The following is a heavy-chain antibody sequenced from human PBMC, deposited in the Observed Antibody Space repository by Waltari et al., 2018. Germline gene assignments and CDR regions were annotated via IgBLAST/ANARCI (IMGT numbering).Heavy chain of an antibody. CDR1: GFTFRGSA. D-gene: IGHD6-6*01. CDR3: AKDGSRSSYYFDY. CDR2: ISYDGSNK. J-gene: IGHJ4*02. Sequence: VQLLESGGGLVQSGGSLRLSCAASGFTFRGSAMNWVRQAPGKGVEWVAVISYDGSNKYYADSVKGRFTISRDNSKNTLYLEMNSVKTEDMAVYYCAKDGSRSSYYFDYWGQGTLVTVSS. V-gene: IGHV3-30*18.